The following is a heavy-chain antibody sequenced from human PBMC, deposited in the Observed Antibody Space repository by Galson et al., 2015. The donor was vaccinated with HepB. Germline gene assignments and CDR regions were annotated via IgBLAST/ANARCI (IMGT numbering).Heavy chain of an antibody. J-gene: IGHJ4*02. CDR2: ISSSSSYI. CDR1: GFTFSSYS. V-gene: IGHV3-21*01. Sequence: SLRLSCAASGFTFSSYSMNWVRQAPGKGLEWVSSISSSSSYIYYADSVKGRFTISRDNAKNSLYLQMNSLRAEDTAVYYCARELYGDPAYFDYWGQGTLLTVSS. D-gene: IGHD4-17*01. CDR3: ARELYGDPAYFDY.